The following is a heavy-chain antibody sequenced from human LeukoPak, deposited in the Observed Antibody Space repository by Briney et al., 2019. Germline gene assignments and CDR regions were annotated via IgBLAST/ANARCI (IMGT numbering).Heavy chain of an antibody. CDR3: VKESGFMVAPNSAFDI. CDR2: ISRNGGST. Sequence: GGSLRLSCSASGFTFNSYPVHWVRQAPGKGLEYVSGISRNGGSTYYADSVKGRFTISRDNSKNTLYLQMSSQRAEDTAVYYCVKESGFMVAPNSAFDIWGQGTMVTVSS. D-gene: IGHD4/OR15-4a*01. CDR1: GFTFNSYP. V-gene: IGHV3-64D*06. J-gene: IGHJ3*02.